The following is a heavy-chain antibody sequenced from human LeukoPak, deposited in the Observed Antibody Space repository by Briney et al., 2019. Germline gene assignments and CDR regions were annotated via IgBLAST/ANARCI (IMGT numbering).Heavy chain of an antibody. CDR2: INHSGST. V-gene: IGHV4-34*01. D-gene: IGHD3-10*01. CDR3: ARGVRRFGELLD. J-gene: IGHJ4*02. CDR1: GGSFSGYY. Sequence: SETLSLTCAVYGGSFSGYYWSWIRRRPGKGLEWIGEINHSGSTNYNPSLKSRVTISVDTSKNQFSLKLSSVTAAHTAVYYCARGVRRFGELLDWGQGTLVTVSS.